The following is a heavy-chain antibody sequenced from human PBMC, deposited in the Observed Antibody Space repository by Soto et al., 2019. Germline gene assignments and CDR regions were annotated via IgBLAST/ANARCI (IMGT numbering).Heavy chain of an antibody. CDR1: GYTFLTYG. CDR3: ARDRRTSDY. D-gene: IGHD2-2*01. J-gene: IGHJ4*02. Sequence: QVQLVQSGAEVKKPGASVKVSCKASGYTFLTYGISWVRQAPGQGLEWMGWIRPDSGNTNYAQNVQGKVTMTTDTSTRXSYLELSRLRXAHTALXYRARDRRTSDYXGKGTL. V-gene: IGHV1-18*01. CDR2: IRPDSGNT.